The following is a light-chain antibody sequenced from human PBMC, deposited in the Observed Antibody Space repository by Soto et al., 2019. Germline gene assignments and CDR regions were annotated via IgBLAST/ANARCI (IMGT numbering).Light chain of an antibody. Sequence: RATLSCRASESVSRNLAWYQQKPGQAPRLLIYDASTRATGIPDRFSGGGSGTEFTLTISSLQSEDFAVYYCQQRSNWPPTFGQGTRLDIK. CDR3: QQRSNWPPT. V-gene: IGKV3-15*01. CDR2: DAS. CDR1: ESVSRN. J-gene: IGKJ5*01.